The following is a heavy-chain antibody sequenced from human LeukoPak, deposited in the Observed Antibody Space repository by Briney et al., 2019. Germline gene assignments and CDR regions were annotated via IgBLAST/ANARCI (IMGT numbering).Heavy chain of an antibody. CDR3: ARDVVEYCSSTSCLAAAFDI. CDR2: IKQDGSEK. V-gene: IGHV3-7*01. J-gene: IGHJ3*02. D-gene: IGHD2-2*01. Sequence: GGSLRLSCAASGFTFSSYWMSWVRQAPGKGLEWVANIKQDGSEKYYVDSVKGRFTISRDNAKNSLYLQMNSLRAEDTAVYYCARDVVEYCSSTSCLAAAFDIWGQGTMVTVSS. CDR1: GFTFSSYW.